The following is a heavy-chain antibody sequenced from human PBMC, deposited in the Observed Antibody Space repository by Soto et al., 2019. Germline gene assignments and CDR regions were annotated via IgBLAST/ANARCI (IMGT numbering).Heavy chain of an antibody. J-gene: IGHJ6*02. CDR1: GYTFTSYG. D-gene: IGHD3-10*01. CDR2: ISAYHGNT. CDR3: ASFLTYYYGSGAERYYYYYGMDV. V-gene: IGHV1-18*01. Sequence: QVQLVQSGAEVKKPGASVKVSCKASGYTFTSYGISWVRQAPGQGLEWMGWISAYHGNTNYAQKLQGRVTMTTDTSTSTAYMELRSLRSDDTAVYYCASFLTYYYGSGAERYYYYYGMDVWGQGTTVTVSS.